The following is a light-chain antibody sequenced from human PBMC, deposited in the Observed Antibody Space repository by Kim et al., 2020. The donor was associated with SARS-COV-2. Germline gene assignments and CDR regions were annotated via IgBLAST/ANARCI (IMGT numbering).Light chain of an antibody. J-gene: IGLJ2*01. CDR1: SSNIGNNA. CDR2: YDD. CDR3: AVWDDSLKGVV. V-gene: IGLV1-36*01. Sequence: QSVLTQPPSVSEAPRQRVTISCSGSSSNIGNNAVNWYQQLPGKAPKLLIYYDDQRPSGVSDRFSGSKSGTSVSLAISGLQSEDEADYYCAVWDDSLKGVVFGGGTQLTVL.